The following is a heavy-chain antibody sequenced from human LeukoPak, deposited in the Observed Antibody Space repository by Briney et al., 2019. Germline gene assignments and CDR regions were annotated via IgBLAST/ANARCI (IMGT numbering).Heavy chain of an antibody. J-gene: IGHJ4*02. CDR1: GYTFTSYG. Sequence: GASVKVSCKASGYTFTSYGISWVRQAPGQGLEWMGWISAYNGNTNYAQKLQGRVTMTTDTSTSTAYMELRSLRSDDTAVYYCARVPTYYYGSGSYPDYWGQGTLVTISS. CDR3: ARVPTYYYGSGSYPDY. CDR2: ISAYNGNT. D-gene: IGHD3-10*01. V-gene: IGHV1-18*01.